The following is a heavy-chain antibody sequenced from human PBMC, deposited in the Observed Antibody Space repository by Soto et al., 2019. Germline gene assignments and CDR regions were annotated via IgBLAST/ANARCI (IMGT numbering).Heavy chain of an antibody. V-gene: IGHV3-23*01. CDR1: GFTFGSYA. D-gene: IGHD6-13*01. CDR3: AKGSAAAGTVYYYYYGMDV. CDR2: ISGRGGSA. J-gene: IGHJ6*02. Sequence: EVQVLESGGGLVQPGGSLRLSCAASGFTFGSYAMTWVRQAPGKGLEWVSAISGRGGSAFYADSVNGRFTFSGDNSKNTLYLQMNSLRAEDTAVYFCAKGSAAAGTVYYYYYGMDVWGQGTTVTVSS.